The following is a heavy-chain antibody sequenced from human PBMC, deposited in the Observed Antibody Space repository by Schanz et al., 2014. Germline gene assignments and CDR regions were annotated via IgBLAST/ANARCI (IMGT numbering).Heavy chain of an antibody. CDR1: GGTFSSYS. V-gene: IGHV1-3*01. D-gene: IGHD6-13*01. Sequence: QVQLVQSGAEVKKPGSSMKVSCKASGGTFSSYSISWVRQAPGQGLEWMGWINAANGNTRYSQKFQGRVTITRDTLASTAYMEVSSLRSEDTAVYYCARSGSSNWYFFDYWGQGTLVTVSS. CDR2: INAANGNT. J-gene: IGHJ4*02. CDR3: ARSGSSNWYFFDY.